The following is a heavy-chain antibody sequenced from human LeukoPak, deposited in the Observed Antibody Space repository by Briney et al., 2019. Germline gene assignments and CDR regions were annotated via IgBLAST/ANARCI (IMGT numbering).Heavy chain of an antibody. V-gene: IGHV6-1*01. CDR1: GDSVSSNSAA. J-gene: IGHJ5*02. D-gene: IGHD3-10*01. Sequence: SQTLSLTCAVSGDSVSSNSAAWNWIRQSPSRGLEWLGRTYYRSKWYNDYAVSVKSRITINPDTSKNQFSLQLNSVTPEDTAVYYCARDPMVRGVIDENWFDPWGQGTLVTVSS. CDR2: TYYRSKWYN. CDR3: ARDPMVRGVIDENWFDP.